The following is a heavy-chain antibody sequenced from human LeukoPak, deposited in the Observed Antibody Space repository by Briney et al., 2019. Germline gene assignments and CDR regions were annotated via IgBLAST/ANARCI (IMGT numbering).Heavy chain of an antibody. D-gene: IGHD3-9*01. V-gene: IGHV4-34*01. Sequence: PSETLSLTCAVYGGSFSGYYWSWIRPPPGKGLEWVGEINDSGSTNYNQSLKSRVTISVDTSKNQFSLKLNSVTAADTAVYYCARMYYDILTGYYYFDYWGQGTLVTVSS. CDR1: GGSFSGYY. CDR3: ARMYYDILTGYYYFDY. CDR2: INDSGST. J-gene: IGHJ4*02.